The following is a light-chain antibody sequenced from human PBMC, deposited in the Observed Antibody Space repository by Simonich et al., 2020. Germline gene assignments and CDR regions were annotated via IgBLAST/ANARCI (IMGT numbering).Light chain of an antibody. CDR3: QAWDSSTAV. CDR2: QDS. V-gene: IGLV3-1*01. CDR1: KLGDKY. J-gene: IGLJ3*02. Sequence: SYELTQPPSVSVSPGQTASITCSGDKLGDKYACWYQQKPGQSPVLGIYQDSKRPSGIPERSSDSTSGNTATLTISGTQAMDEADYYCQAWDSSTAVFGGGTKLTVL.